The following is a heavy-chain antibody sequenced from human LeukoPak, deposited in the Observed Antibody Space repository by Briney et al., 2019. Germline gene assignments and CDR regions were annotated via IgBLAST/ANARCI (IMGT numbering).Heavy chain of an antibody. CDR3: ARILYGSGSYGAFDY. CDR1: GFTFSGYS. CDR2: ISGSGTI. D-gene: IGHD3-10*01. J-gene: IGHJ4*02. Sequence: GGSLRLSCAASGFTFSGYSMNWVRQAPGKGLEWVSYISGSGTISYADSVKGRFSISRDNAKISLYLQLTSRRDEDTAVYYCARILYGSGSYGAFDYWGQGTLVTVAS. V-gene: IGHV3-48*02.